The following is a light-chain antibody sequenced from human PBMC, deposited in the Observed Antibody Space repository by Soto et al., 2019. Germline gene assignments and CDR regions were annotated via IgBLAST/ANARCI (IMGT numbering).Light chain of an antibody. J-gene: IGKJ4*01. CDR1: QSISSGF. CDR3: QLLT. CDR2: GAS. Sequence: EVVLTQSPGTLSLSPGERATLSCRASQSISSGFLAWYQPKPGQAPRLLIYGASSRATGIPDRFSGSGSGTDFTLTISRLEPEDSAVYYCQLLTFGGGTKVEIK. V-gene: IGKV3-20*01.